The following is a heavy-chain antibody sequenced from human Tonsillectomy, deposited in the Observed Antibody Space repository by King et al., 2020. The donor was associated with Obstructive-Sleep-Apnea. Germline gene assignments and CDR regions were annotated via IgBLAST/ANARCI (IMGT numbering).Heavy chain of an antibody. CDR1: GVSISSYY. J-gene: IGHJ4*02. CDR3: ARGGVSAPLYYFDY. Sequence: QLQESGPGLVKPSETLSLTCIVSGVSISSYYWSWNRQHPGKGLEWIGFIYYSGSTNYNPSLKSRGTISGETAKNQFSLKLSSVTAADTAVYYCARGGVSAPLYYFDYWGQGTLVTVSS. CDR2: IYYSGST. V-gene: IGHV4-59*01. D-gene: IGHD2-21*01.